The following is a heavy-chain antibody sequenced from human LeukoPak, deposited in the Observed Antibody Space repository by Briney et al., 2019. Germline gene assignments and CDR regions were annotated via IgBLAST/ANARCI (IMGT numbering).Heavy chain of an antibody. CDR3: ARSRSEPYSSYVNWFAP. D-gene: IGHD2-2*01. V-gene: IGHV1-69*06. Sequence: SVKVSCKASGGTFSSYAISWVRQAPGQGLEWMGGIIPIFGTANYAQKFQGRVTITADKSTSTAYMELSSLRSEDTAVYYCARSRSEPYSSYVNWFAPWGQGTLVTVSS. CDR2: IIPIFGTA. J-gene: IGHJ5*02. CDR1: GGTFSSYA.